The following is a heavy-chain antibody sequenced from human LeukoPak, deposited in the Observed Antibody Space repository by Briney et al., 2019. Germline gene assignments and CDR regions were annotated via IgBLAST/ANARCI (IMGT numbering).Heavy chain of an antibody. V-gene: IGHV3-23*01. CDR2: ISGSGDST. D-gene: IGHD3-22*01. Sequence: GGSLRLSCAASGFTFSSYAMSWVRRAPGKGLEWVSAISGSGDSTYYADSVKGRFTISRDNSKNTLYLQMNSLRAEDTAVYYCAKVPYDSSGYSTYYFDYWGQGTLVTVSS. CDR3: AKVPYDSSGYSTYYFDY. CDR1: GFTFSSYA. J-gene: IGHJ4*02.